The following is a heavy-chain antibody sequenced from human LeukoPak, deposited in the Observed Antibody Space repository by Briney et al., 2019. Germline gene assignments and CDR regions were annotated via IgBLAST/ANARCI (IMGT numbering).Heavy chain of an antibody. CDR3: ARDSSGYSSLDY. CDR2: IYYSGST. Sequence: QTLSLTCTVSGGSISSGGYYWSWIRQHPGKGLEWIGYIYYSGSTYYNPSLKSRVTISVDTSKNQFSLKLSSVTAADTAVYYCARDSSGYSSLDYWGQGTLVTVSS. D-gene: IGHD3-22*01. J-gene: IGHJ4*02. V-gene: IGHV4-31*03. CDR1: GGSISSGGYY.